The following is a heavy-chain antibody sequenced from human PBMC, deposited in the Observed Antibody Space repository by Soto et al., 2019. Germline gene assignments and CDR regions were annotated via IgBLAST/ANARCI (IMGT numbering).Heavy chain of an antibody. CDR1: GYTLTELS. Sequence: ASVKVSCKVSGYTLTELSMHWVRQAPGKGLEWMGGFDPEDGETIYAQKFQGRVTMTEDTSTDTAYMELSSLRSEDTAVYYCATSYYDFWSGLFDPWGQGTLVTVSS. V-gene: IGHV1-24*01. CDR3: ATSYYDFWSGLFDP. J-gene: IGHJ5*02. D-gene: IGHD3-3*01. CDR2: FDPEDGET.